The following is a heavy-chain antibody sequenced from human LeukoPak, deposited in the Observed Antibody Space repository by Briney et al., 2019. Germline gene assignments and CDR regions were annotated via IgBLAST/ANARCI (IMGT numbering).Heavy chain of an antibody. Sequence: ASVKVSCKASGYTFTTYDINWVRQASGQGLEWMGWMNPHSGNTGYAQKFQGRVTMTRDTSTTTAYMELSSLTSDDTAVYYCAAATVVTPGMDVWGKGTTVTVSS. J-gene: IGHJ6*04. CDR1: GYTFTTYD. V-gene: IGHV1-8*01. CDR2: MNPHSGNT. CDR3: AAATVVTPGMDV. D-gene: IGHD4-23*01.